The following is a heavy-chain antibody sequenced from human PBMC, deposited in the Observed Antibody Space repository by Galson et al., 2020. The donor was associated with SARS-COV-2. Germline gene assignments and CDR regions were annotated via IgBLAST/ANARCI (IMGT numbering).Heavy chain of an antibody. Sequence: ASVKVSCTASGYTFTSYGISWVRQAPGQGLEWMGWISAYNGNTNYSQKLQGRVTMTTDTSTSTAYMELRSLRSDDTAVYYCARWYYYDSSGYYQGDNWFDPWGQGTLVTVSS. CDR1: GYTFTSYG. J-gene: IGHJ5*02. V-gene: IGHV1-18*04. D-gene: IGHD3-22*01. CDR2: ISAYNGNT. CDR3: ARWYYYDSSGYYQGDNWFDP.